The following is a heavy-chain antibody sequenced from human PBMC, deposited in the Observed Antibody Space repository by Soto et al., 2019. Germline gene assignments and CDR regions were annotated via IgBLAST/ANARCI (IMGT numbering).Heavy chain of an antibody. Sequence: EVQLVESGGGLVKPGGSLRLSCAASGFTFSSYSMNWVRQAPGKGLEWVSSISSSSSYIYYADSGKGRFTISRDHAKNSLYLQMNSLRAEDTAVYYCASGGGYDTEAYFDYWGQGTLVTVSS. D-gene: IGHD3-9*01. CDR1: GFTFSSYS. CDR3: ASGGGYDTEAYFDY. CDR2: ISSSSSYI. J-gene: IGHJ4*02. V-gene: IGHV3-21*01.